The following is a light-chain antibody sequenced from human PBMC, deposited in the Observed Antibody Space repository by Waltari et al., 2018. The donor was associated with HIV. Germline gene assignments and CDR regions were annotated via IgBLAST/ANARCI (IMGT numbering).Light chain of an antibody. CDR3: QQLNSFPT. V-gene: IGKV1-9*01. Sequence: DIQLTQSPSFLSASVGDRVTITCRASQGISNYLAWYQQKPGKPPKLLIYTASTLQSGVPSRFSGSGSGTEFTLTINNLQPEDFASYYCQQLNSFPTFGQGTRLDIK. J-gene: IGKJ5*01. CDR1: QGISNY. CDR2: TAS.